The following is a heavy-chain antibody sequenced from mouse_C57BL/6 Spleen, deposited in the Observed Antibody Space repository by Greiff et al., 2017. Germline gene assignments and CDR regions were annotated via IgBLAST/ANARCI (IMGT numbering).Heavy chain of an antibody. CDR2: ISNGGGST. Sequence: DVQLVESGGGLVQPGGSLKLSCAASGFTFSDYYMYWVRQTPEKRLEWVAYISNGGGSTYYPDTVKGRFTISRDNAKNTLYLQMSRLKSEDTAMYYCARQWYYGSSRYFDVWGTGTTVTVSS. D-gene: IGHD1-1*01. CDR1: GFTFSDYY. V-gene: IGHV5-12*01. CDR3: ARQWYYGSSRYFDV. J-gene: IGHJ1*03.